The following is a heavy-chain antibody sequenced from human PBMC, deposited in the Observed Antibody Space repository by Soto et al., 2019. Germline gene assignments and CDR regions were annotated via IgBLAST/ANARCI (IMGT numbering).Heavy chain of an antibody. Sequence: GGSLRLSCAASGFTFSNYWMNWVRQAPGKGLEWVANIKEDGSEMNYVDSVKGRFTISRDNAKNSVYLQMNYLRAEDTAVYYCLSFWTDSWGQGTLVTVSS. J-gene: IGHJ4*02. V-gene: IGHV3-7*03. CDR2: IKEDGSEM. CDR1: GFTFSNYW. D-gene: IGHD1-1*01. CDR3: LSFWTDS.